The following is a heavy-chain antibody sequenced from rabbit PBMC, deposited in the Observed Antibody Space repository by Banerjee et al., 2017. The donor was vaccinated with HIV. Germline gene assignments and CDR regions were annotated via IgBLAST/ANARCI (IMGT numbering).Heavy chain of an antibody. CDR1: GFSFSDRDV. CDR3: ARDLVGVIGWNFGL. Sequence: QEQLEESGGGLVKPEGSLTLTCKASGFSFSDRDVMCWVRQAPGKGLEWIACINTYTGKSVYASWATGRITISKTSSTTVTLQMTSLTAADTATYFCARDLVGVIGWNFGLWGPGTLVTVS. D-gene: IGHD1-1*01. J-gene: IGHJ4*01. V-gene: IGHV1S45*01. CDR2: INTYTGKS.